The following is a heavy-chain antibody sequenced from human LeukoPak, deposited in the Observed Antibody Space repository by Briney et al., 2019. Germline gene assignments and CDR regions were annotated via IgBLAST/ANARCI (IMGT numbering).Heavy chain of an antibody. Sequence: SQTLSLTCTVSGGSVSTGGYYWGWIRQSPEKGLEWIGYIYHTGSTYYTPSLKSRVTMSLDSPKNQFSLKLTSVTAADTAVYYCARGSTQYDTLDYWGQGTLVTVSS. J-gene: IGHJ4*02. CDR2: IYHTGST. CDR1: GGSVSTGGYY. CDR3: ARGSTQYDTLDY. V-gene: IGHV4-30-2*06. D-gene: IGHD3-22*01.